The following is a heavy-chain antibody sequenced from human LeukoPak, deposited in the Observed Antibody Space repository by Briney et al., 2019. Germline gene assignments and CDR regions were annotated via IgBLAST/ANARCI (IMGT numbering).Heavy chain of an antibody. D-gene: IGHD6-19*01. CDR1: GGTFSSYA. V-gene: IGHV1-69*05. CDR3: ARKTAVADFDY. Sequence: SVKVSCKASGGTFSSYAISWVRQAPGQGLEWMGRIIPIFGTANYAQKFQGRVTITTDESTSTAYMELGSLRSEDTAVYYCARKTAVADFDYWGQGTLVTVSS. J-gene: IGHJ4*02. CDR2: IIPIFGTA.